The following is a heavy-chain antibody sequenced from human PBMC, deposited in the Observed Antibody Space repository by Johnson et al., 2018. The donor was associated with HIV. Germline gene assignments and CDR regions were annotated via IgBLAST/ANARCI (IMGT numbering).Heavy chain of an antibody. CDR3: ARDGAGTGEGLDAFDI. J-gene: IGHJ3*02. D-gene: IGHD7-27*01. CDR1: GFTFRSYA. Sequence: QVQLVESGGGVVQPGRSLRLSCAVSGFTFRSYAMHWVRQAPGKGLEWVAVISFDGHNRYYADSVKCRFTISRDDSKNTMYLQMNSLRAEDTAVYYCARDGAGTGEGLDAFDIWGQGTMVTVSS. CDR2: ISFDGHNR. V-gene: IGHV3-30-3*01.